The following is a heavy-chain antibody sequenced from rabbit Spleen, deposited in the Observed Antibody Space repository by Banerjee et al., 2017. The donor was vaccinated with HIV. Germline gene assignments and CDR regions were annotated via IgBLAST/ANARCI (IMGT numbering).Heavy chain of an antibody. J-gene: IGHJ4*01. CDR2: INAVTGKA. V-gene: IGHV1S40*01. CDR1: GFDFSRGYD. CDR3: TRDDGSVIGWNFNL. Sequence: QQLVESGGGLVKPGASLTLTCKASGFDFSRGYDMCWVRQAPGKGLEWIACINAVTGKAVYASWAKGRFTFSKTSSTTVTLQMTSLTAADTATYFCTRDDGSVIGWNFNLWGPGTLVTVS. D-gene: IGHD5-1*01.